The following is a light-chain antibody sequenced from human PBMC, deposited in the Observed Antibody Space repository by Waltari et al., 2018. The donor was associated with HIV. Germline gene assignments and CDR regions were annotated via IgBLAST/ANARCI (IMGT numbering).Light chain of an antibody. J-gene: IGLJ2*01. Sequence: QSALTQPASVSGSPGQSITISCTGSRSDFGVSDFVSWYQFRPGEAPRLIIFEVNARPSDTSDRFSGSKSGNTASLTISAIQTEDEADYYCSSYSTGATLVLLGGGTKLTVL. CDR1: RSDFGVSDF. CDR2: EVN. CDR3: SSYSTGATLVL. V-gene: IGLV2-14*01.